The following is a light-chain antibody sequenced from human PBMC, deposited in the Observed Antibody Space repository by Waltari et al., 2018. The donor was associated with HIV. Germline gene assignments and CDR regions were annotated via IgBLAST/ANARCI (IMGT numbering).Light chain of an antibody. J-gene: IGKJ4*01. CDR2: DAS. Sequence: EIVLTQSPATLSLSPGERATLSCRASQSVFTYLTWYQQKPGQAPRLLIYDASNRATCIPARFSASWSGTDFTLTISSLEPEDFAVYFCQQRTKWPTFGGGTKVEIK. CDR3: QQRTKWPT. V-gene: IGKV3-11*01. CDR1: QSVFTY.